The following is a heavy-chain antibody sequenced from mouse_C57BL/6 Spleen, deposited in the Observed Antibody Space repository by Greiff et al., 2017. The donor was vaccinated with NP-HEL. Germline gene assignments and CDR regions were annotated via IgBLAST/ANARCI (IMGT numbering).Heavy chain of an antibody. D-gene: IGHD1-1*01. CDR2: ISYDGSN. V-gene: IGHV3-6*01. CDR3: ARDYGSPFDY. Sequence: DVQLQESGPGLVKPSQSLSLTCSVTGYSITSGYYWNWIRQFPGNKLEWMGYISYDGSNNYNPSLKNRISITRDTSKNQFFLKLNSVTTEDTATYYCARDYGSPFDYWGQCTTLTVSS. CDR1: GYSITSGYY. J-gene: IGHJ2*01.